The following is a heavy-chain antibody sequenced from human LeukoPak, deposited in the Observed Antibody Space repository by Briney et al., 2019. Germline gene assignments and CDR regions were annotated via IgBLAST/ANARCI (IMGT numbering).Heavy chain of an antibody. D-gene: IGHD6-25*01. CDR3: ARDRRLASFDY. V-gene: IGHV3-23*01. Sequence: GGSLRLSCAASGFTFSSYAMSWVRQAPEKGLEWVSTISGSGGNTYYADSVKGRFTISRDNSKNTLYLQMNSLRAEDAAIYYCARDRRLASFDYGGQGTLVTVSS. CDR1: GFTFSSYA. J-gene: IGHJ4*02. CDR2: ISGSGGNT.